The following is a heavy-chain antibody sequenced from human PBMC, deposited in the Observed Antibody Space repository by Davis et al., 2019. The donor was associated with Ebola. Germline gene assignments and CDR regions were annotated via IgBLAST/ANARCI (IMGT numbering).Heavy chain of an antibody. V-gene: IGHV3-30*18. CDR3: AKEYSGSYSWWYFDL. CDR1: GFTFSSYG. Sequence: PGGSLRLSCAASGFTFSSYGMHWVRQAPGKGLEWVAVISYDGSNKYYADSVKGRFTISRDNSKNTLYLQMNSLRAEDTAVYYCAKEYSGSYSWWYFDLWGRGTLVTVSS. CDR2: ISYDGSNK. D-gene: IGHD1-26*01. J-gene: IGHJ2*01.